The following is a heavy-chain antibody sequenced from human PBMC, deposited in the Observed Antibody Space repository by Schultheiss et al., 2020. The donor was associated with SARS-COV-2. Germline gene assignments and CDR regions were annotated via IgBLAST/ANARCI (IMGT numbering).Heavy chain of an antibody. Sequence: SETLSLTCAVSGYSISSGYYWGWIRQPPGKGLEWIGYINHNGISNYNPSLKSRVTISIDTSKNQFSLNLNSVTAADTAVYYCARGPYSSSSSWFDPWGQGTLVTVSS. CDR1: GYSISSGYY. CDR3: ARGPYSSSSSWFDP. V-gene: IGHV4-38-2*01. D-gene: IGHD6-6*01. CDR2: INHNGIS. J-gene: IGHJ5*02.